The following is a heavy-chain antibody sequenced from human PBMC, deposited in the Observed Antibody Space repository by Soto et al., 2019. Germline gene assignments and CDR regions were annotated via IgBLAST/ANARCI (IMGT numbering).Heavy chain of an antibody. CDR3: AGGGTSTVQRGWFDP. Sequence: QVQLVQSGAEVKKPGASVKVSCKASGYTFTSYYMHWVRQAPGQGLEWMGIINPSGGSTSYAQKFQGRVTMTRDTSTSTVYMELSSLRSEDTAVYYCAGGGTSTVQRGWFDPWGQGTLVTVSS. CDR2: INPSGGST. CDR1: GYTFTSYY. D-gene: IGHD4-17*01. J-gene: IGHJ5*02. V-gene: IGHV1-46*01.